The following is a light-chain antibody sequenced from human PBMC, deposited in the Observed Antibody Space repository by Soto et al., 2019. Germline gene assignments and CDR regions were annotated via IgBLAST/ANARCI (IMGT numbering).Light chain of an antibody. CDR1: QSIRSN. CDR2: GAS. J-gene: IGKJ4*01. V-gene: IGKV3-11*01. Sequence: EIVMTQSPATLSVSPGDRVTLSCRASQSIRSNSAWYQQKPGQAPRLLIYGASNRATGIPARFSGSGSGTDFTLTIDSLEPEDFAVYYCQQRSNWPPLTFGGGTKVDI. CDR3: QQRSNWPPLT.